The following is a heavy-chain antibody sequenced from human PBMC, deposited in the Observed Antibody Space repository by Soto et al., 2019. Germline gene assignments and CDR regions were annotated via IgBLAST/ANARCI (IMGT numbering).Heavy chain of an antibody. V-gene: IGHV4-59*01. CDR3: ASDRSRYPYAFDKGIDP. Sequence: QVQLQESGPGLVKPAETLTLTCTVSGGSISTYYWNWIRQHPGKGLEWIGHVHSRGITNYNPSLKSRVTISLATSRNRFSLNLTSVTAAYTAVYFCASDRSRYPYAFDKGIDPWGQGTLVTVSS. D-gene: IGHD2-2*01. J-gene: IGHJ5*02. CDR2: VHSRGIT. CDR1: GGSISTYY.